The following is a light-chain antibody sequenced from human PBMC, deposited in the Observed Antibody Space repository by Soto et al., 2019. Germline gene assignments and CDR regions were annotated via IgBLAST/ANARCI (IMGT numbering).Light chain of an antibody. CDR1: SSNIGNNY. CDR2: DNN. J-gene: IGLJ2*01. CDR3: GTCDSSLSAVV. V-gene: IGLV1-51*01. Sequence: HSVLTQPPSVSAAPGQKVTISCSGSSSNIGNNYVSWYQQLPGTAPKLLIYDNNKRPSGIPDRLSGSKSGTSATLGITGLQTGDEADYYCGTCDSSLSAVVFGGGTKLTVL.